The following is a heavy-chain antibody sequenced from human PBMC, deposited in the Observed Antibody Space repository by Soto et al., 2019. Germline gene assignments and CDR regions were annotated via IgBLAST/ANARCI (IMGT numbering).Heavy chain of an antibody. CDR3: ARDSMVRGVIRFDY. V-gene: IGHV3-48*01. CDR2: ISSSSSTI. Sequence: EVQLVESGGGLVQPGGSLSLSCAASGFTFSSYSMNWVRQAPGKGLEWVSYISSSSSTIYYADSVKGRFTISRDNAKNSLYLQMNSLRAEDTAVYYCARDSMVRGVIRFDYWGQGTLVTVSS. CDR1: GFTFSSYS. D-gene: IGHD3-10*01. J-gene: IGHJ4*02.